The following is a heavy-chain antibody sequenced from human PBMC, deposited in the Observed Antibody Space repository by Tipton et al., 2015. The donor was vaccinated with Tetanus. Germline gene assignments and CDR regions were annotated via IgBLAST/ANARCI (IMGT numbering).Heavy chain of an antibody. D-gene: IGHD6-19*01. CDR3: ARGPKHWLTAGQVY. V-gene: IGHV4-4*02. J-gene: IGHJ4*02. CDR1: GGSISSGNW. CDR2: IHQSGST. Sequence: TLSLTCAVSGGSISSGNWWSWVRQSPGKGLEWIGEIHQSGSTSYNPSLKSRVSMSVDKSKNEISLKLNSVTAADTAIYYCARGPKHWLTAGQVYWGQGILVTVPS.